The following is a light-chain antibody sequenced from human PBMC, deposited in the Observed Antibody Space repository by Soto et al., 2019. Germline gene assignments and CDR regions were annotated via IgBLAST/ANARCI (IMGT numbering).Light chain of an antibody. CDR1: SGHSNYT. CDR3: QTWGTGIVV. V-gene: IGLV4-69*01. CDR2: LNSDGSH. Sequence: QPVLTQSPSASASLGASDKLTCTLSSGHSNYTIAWHQQQPEKGPRYLMKLNSDGSHSKGDGIPDRFSGSSSGAERYLTISRLQSEDEADYYCQTWGTGIVVFGGGTKLTVL. J-gene: IGLJ2*01.